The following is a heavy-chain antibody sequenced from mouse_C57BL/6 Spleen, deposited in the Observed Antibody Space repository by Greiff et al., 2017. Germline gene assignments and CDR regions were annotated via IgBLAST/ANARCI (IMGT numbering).Heavy chain of an antibody. CDR1: GYTFTSYW. CDR2: IDPSDSYT. J-gene: IGHJ4*01. V-gene: IGHV1-69*01. D-gene: IGHD6-1*01. CDR3: ARSGDLYYYAMDY. Sequence: QVQLQQPGAELVMPGASVKLSCKASGYTFTSYWMHWVKQRPGQGLEWIGEIDPSDSYTNYNQKFKGKSTLTVDKSSSTAYMQLSSLTSEDSAVYYCARSGDLYYYAMDYWGQGTSVTVSS.